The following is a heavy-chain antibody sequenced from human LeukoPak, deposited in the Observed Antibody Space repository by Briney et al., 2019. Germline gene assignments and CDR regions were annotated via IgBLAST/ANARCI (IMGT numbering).Heavy chain of an antibody. Sequence: GALRLSCAASGFTFSSYSMNWVRQAPGKGLEWVSSISSSSSYIYYADSVKSRFTISRDNAKNSLYLQMNSLRAEDTAVYYCAREALLWFGELSSPFDPWGQGTLVTVSS. D-gene: IGHD3-10*01. V-gene: IGHV3-21*01. CDR2: ISSSSSYI. CDR1: GFTFSSYS. J-gene: IGHJ5*02. CDR3: AREALLWFGELSSPFDP.